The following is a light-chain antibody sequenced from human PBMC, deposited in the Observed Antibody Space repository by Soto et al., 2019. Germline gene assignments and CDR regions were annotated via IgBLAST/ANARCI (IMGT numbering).Light chain of an antibody. V-gene: IGLV2-14*01. CDR2: DVS. Sequence: QSVLTQPASVSGSPGQSIAISCTGASSDVGGYNYVSWYQQHPGKAPRLMIYDVSNRPSGVSDRFSGSKSGNTASLTISGLQAEGEAEYYCSSYTSSSTYVFGTGTKVTVL. CDR1: SSDVGGYNY. CDR3: SSYTSSSTYV. J-gene: IGLJ1*01.